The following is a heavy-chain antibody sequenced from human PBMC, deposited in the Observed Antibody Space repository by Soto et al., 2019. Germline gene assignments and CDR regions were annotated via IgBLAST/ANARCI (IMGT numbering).Heavy chain of an antibody. Sequence: SETLSLTCTVSGASISSGGYYWTWIRQHPGKGLEWIGYVYHGGYTDYNPSLRSRVAISLDTSKNQFSLKLTSVTAADTAVYYCARAWKTVVTPGWFDPWGRGILVTVSS. CDR3: ARAWKTVVTPGWFDP. CDR1: GASISSGGYY. CDR2: VYHGGYT. V-gene: IGHV4-31*03. D-gene: IGHD2-21*02. J-gene: IGHJ5*02.